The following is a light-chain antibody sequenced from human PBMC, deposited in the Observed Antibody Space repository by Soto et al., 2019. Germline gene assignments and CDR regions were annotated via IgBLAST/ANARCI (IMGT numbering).Light chain of an antibody. CDR2: GAS. V-gene: IGKV3-20*01. J-gene: IGKJ1*01. CDR3: QQYSSSPTWT. CDR1: QSVSSSY. Sequence: EIVLTQSPGTLSLYPGERATLSCRASQSVSSSYLAWYQQKPGQAPRLLIYGASSRATGIPDRFSGSGSGTDFTLTISRLEPEDFAVYYCQQYSSSPTWTFGQGTKVDIK.